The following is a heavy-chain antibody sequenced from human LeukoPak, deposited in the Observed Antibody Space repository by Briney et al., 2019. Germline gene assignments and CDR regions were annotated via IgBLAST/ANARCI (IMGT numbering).Heavy chain of an antibody. D-gene: IGHD1-26*01. CDR3: VTGLSGSYLAVFDY. CDR1: GYTLTELS. J-gene: IGHJ4*02. V-gene: IGHV1-24*01. Sequence: ASVKVSCKVSGYTLTELSMHWVRQAPGKGLEWMGGFDPEDGETIYAQEFQGRVTMTEDTSTDTAYMELSSLRSEDTAVYYCVTGLSGSYLAVFDYWGQGTLVTVSS. CDR2: FDPEDGET.